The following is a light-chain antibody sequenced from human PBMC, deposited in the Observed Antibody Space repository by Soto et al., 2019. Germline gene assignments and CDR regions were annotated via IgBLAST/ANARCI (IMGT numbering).Light chain of an antibody. J-gene: IGLJ2*01. CDR2: EVS. CDR3: SSYTSRSTHV. CDR1: SSDVGGYNY. V-gene: IGLV2-14*01. Sequence: QSALTQPASVSGSPGQSITISCTGTSSDVGGYNYVSWYQQHPGKAPKLMIYEVSNRPSGVSNRFSGSTSGNTASLTISGLQAEDEADYYCSSYTSRSTHVFGGGTKLTVL.